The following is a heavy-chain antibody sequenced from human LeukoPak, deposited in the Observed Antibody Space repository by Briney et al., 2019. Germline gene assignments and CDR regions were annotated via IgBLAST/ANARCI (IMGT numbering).Heavy chain of an antibody. J-gene: IGHJ5*02. D-gene: IGHD1-26*01. V-gene: IGHV4-30-4*01. CDR2: IYHSGHT. CDR3: ARDWDSNWFDP. Sequence: SQTLSLTCTVSGGSTSSGDYYWSWIRQPPGKGLEWIGYIYHSGHTYYNPSLKSRVSISVDTSKNQFSLKLSSVTAADTAVYYCARDWDSNWFDPWGQGTLVTVSS. CDR1: GGSTSSGDYY.